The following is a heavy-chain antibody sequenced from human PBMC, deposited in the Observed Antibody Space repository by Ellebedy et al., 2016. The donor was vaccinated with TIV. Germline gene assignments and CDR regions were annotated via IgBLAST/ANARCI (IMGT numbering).Heavy chain of an antibody. CDR3: VRDTAVFGWYIDL. CDR2: IHTTGSPI. V-gene: IGHV3-48*03. Sequence: PGGSLRLSCVASGFTFSDYEMHWVRRAPGKGLEWVSHIHTTGSPIDYADSVKGRFTISRDNAENSLYLDMHLLRVEDTAVYSCVRDTAVFGWYIDLWGRGTLVTVSS. D-gene: IGHD3-16*01. CDR1: GFTFSDYE. J-gene: IGHJ2*01.